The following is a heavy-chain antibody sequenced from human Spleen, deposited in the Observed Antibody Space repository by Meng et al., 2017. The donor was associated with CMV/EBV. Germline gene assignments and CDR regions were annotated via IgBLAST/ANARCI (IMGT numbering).Heavy chain of an antibody. CDR1: GFTLSTYA. CDR2: ISAGGSR. CDR3: AKDPNESASGYNSEAS. V-gene: IGHV3-23*01. Sequence: GESLKISCAASGFTLSTYAMNWVRQAPGKGLEWVSGISAGGSRFYAGTVKGRFSISRDKSKNTLYLEMNSLRADDTAVYYCAKDPNESASGYNSEASWGQGTLVTVSS. D-gene: IGHD5-12*01. J-gene: IGHJ4*02.